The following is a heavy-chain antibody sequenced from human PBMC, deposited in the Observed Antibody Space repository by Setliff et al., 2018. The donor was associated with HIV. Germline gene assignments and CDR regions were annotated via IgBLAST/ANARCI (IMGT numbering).Heavy chain of an antibody. V-gene: IGHV4-39*07. Sequence: SETLSLTCTVSGGSINNPNFYWGWVRQSPGKGLEWIGVIYYRGSAYYNLSLQSRVTLSVDTSKNQVSLKLTSVTAADTAVYYCARDIWAYGLMGSWGQGTLVTVSS. D-gene: IGHD4-17*01. CDR1: GGSINNPNFY. CDR3: ARDIWAYGLMGS. CDR2: IYYRGSA. J-gene: IGHJ5*02.